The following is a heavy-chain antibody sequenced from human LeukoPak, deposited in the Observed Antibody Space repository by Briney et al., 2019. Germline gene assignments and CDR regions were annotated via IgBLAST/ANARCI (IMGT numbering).Heavy chain of an antibody. J-gene: IGHJ4*02. CDR2: IWYDGNNK. D-gene: IGHD3-10*01. Sequence: GGSLRLSCAASGFTFSSYGMHWVRQAPGKGLEWVAVIWYDGNNKYYADSVKGRFTISRDNSKNTLYLQVNSLRAEDTAVYFCAREGSMVRGVLYTLAYWGQGTLVTVSS. V-gene: IGHV3-33*01. CDR3: AREGSMVRGVLYTLAY. CDR1: GFTFSSYG.